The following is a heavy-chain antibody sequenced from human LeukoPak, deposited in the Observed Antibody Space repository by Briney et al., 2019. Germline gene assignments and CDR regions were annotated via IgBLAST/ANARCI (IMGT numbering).Heavy chain of an antibody. J-gene: IGHJ4*02. Sequence: GGSLRLSCAASGFTFSSYAMHWVRQAPGKGLEWISSISISGSNTYYADSVKGRFIISRDNSKNTLFLQMSSLRAEDTAVYYCAQESGYDFGGGQGTLVTVSS. CDR2: ISISGSNT. V-gene: IGHV3-23*01. CDR3: AQESGYDFG. CDR1: GFTFSSYA. D-gene: IGHD5-12*01.